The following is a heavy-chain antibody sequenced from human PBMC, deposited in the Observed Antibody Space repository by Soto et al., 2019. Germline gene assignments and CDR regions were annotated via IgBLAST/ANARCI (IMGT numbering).Heavy chain of an antibody. J-gene: IGHJ6*02. V-gene: IGHV1-18*01. CDR2: ITVYNRNT. CDR1: GYTFTTYG. CDR3: ARVPIVGAAGPYYNGRDV. D-gene: IGHD1-26*01. Sequence: QVQLVQSGAEVKKPGASVKVSCKASGYTFTTYGISWVRQAPGQGLEWMGWITVYNRNTNYAQQLQGRDTMTTDTSTSTAYMELRSLRSDDTAVYYCARVPIVGAAGPYYNGRDVWGQGTTVTVSS.